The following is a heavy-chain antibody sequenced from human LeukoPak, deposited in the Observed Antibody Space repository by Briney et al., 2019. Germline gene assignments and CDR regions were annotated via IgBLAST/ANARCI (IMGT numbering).Heavy chain of an antibody. CDR1: GFTFSDYY. Sequence: GGSLRLSCAASGFTFSDYYMSWIRQAPGKGLEWVSYISSSGSTIYYADSVKGRFTISRDNAKNSLYLQMNSLRAEDTAVYYCAREKDIVVVPAAKWVWFDPWGQGTLVTVSS. V-gene: IGHV3-11*04. CDR2: ISSSGSTI. D-gene: IGHD2-2*01. J-gene: IGHJ5*02. CDR3: AREKDIVVVPAAKWVWFDP.